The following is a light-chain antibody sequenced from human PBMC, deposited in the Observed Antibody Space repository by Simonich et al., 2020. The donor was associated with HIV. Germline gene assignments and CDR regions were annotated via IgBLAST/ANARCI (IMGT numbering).Light chain of an antibody. CDR1: QSVSSN. CDR3: LQDYNYPVT. V-gene: IGKV3-15*01. Sequence: EIVMTQSPATLSVSPGERATLSCRASQSVSSNLAWYQQKPGQAPRLLIYGASTRATGIPARFSGSGSGTEFTLTINSLQPEDFATYYCLQDYNYPVTFGQGTKVDIK. J-gene: IGKJ1*01. CDR2: GAS.